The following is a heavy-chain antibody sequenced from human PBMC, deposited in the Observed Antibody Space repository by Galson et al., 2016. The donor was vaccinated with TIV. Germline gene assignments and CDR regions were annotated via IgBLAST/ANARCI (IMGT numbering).Heavy chain of an antibody. V-gene: IGHV1-24*01. Sequence: SCKVSGNSLNELVIHWVRQAPGKGLEWMGGFDPEVSKTVYAQRFQGRVTVTADTYRDTAYMELGSLRIEDTAVYYCATVAWFPGLSLDNWGQGTLVTDSS. D-gene: IGHD2/OR15-2a*01. CDR1: GNSLNELV. CDR2: FDPEVSKT. J-gene: IGHJ4*02. CDR3: ATVAWFPGLSLDN.